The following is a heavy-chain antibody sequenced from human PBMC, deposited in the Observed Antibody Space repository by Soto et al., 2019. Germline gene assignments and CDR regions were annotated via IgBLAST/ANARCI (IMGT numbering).Heavy chain of an antibody. V-gene: IGHV1-69*01. Sequence: QVQLVQSGAEVKKPGSSVKVSCKASGGTFSSYAISWVRQAPGQGLEWMGGIIPIFCTANYAQKFQGRVTITAEESTSTAYMERSSLRSEDTAVYYCASYPSSIWYLTGRYFDYWGQGTLVTVSS. CDR2: IIPIFCTA. D-gene: IGHD6-13*01. CDR1: GGTFSSYA. J-gene: IGHJ4*02. CDR3: ASYPSSIWYLTGRYFDY.